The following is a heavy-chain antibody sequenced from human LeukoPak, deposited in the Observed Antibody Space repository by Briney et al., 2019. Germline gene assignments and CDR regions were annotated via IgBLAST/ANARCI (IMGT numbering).Heavy chain of an antibody. V-gene: IGHV1-8*02. CDR3: TTRYRVGDY. D-gene: IGHD1-14*01. Sequence: ASVKVSCKASGYTFTSYDIDWVRQATGQGLEWMGWMNPNSGNTGYAQKFQGRVTMTRDTFISTAYLELNSLRSEDTAVYYCTTRYRVGDYWGQGTLVTVSS. CDR2: MNPNSGNT. J-gene: IGHJ4*02. CDR1: GYTFTSYD.